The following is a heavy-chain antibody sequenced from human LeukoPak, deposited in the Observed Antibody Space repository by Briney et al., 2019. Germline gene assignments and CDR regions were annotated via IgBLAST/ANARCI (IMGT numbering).Heavy chain of an antibody. CDR1: GGSFSGYY. Sequence: SETLSLTCAVYGGSFSGYYWSWIRQPPGKGLEWIGEINHSGSTNYNPSLKSRVTISVDTSKNQFSLKLSSVTAADTAVYYCASNSGFGELLFLDYWGQGTLVTVSS. V-gene: IGHV4-34*01. CDR2: INHSGST. CDR3: ASNSGFGELLFLDY. D-gene: IGHD3-10*01. J-gene: IGHJ4*02.